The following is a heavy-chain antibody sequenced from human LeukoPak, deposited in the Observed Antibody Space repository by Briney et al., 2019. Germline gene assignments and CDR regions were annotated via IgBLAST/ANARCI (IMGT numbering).Heavy chain of an antibody. CDR3: ASAGMVVAATSPNWFDP. V-gene: IGHV4-59*01. D-gene: IGHD2-15*01. CDR2: IYYTGAT. CDR1: GGSISGDY. Sequence: SETLSLTCTVSGGSISGDYWSWIRRPPGKGLEWVAYIYYTGATNYNPSLKSRATISVDTSKNQFSLRLSSVTAADTAVYYCASAGMVVAATSPNWFDPWGQGTLVTVSS. J-gene: IGHJ5*02.